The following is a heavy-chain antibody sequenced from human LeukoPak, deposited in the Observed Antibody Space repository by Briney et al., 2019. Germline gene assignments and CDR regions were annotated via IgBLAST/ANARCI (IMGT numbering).Heavy chain of an antibody. D-gene: IGHD2-2*02. CDR2: IIPIFGTA. J-gene: IGHJ3*02. CDR1: GGTFSSYA. CDR3: ARDLGCSSTSCYISIGDAFDI. Sequence: EASVKVSCKASGGTFSSYAISWVRQAPGQGLEWMGGIIPIFGTANYAQKFQGRVTITADESTSTAYMELSSLRSEDTAVDYCARDLGCSSTSCYISIGDAFDIWGQGTMVTVSS. V-gene: IGHV1-69*13.